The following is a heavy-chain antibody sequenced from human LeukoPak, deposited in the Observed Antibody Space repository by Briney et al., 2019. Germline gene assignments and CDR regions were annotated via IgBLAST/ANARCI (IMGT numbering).Heavy chain of an antibody. Sequence: SETLSLTCAVSGYSISSSYYWGCMRQPPGKGLEWIASIYHSGSTNYNPSLKSRVTISVDTSKNQFSLKLSSVTAADTAVYYCARDRAATSSYDAFDMWGQGTMVTVSS. CDR3: ARDRAATSSYDAFDM. CDR2: IYHSGST. V-gene: IGHV4-38-2*02. CDR1: GYSISSSYY. J-gene: IGHJ3*02. D-gene: IGHD6-25*01.